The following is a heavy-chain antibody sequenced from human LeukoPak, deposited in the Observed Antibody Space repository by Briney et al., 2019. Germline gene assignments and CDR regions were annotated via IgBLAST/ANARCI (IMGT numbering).Heavy chain of an antibody. CDR1: GGTFSSYA. D-gene: IGHD2-2*02. V-gene: IGHV1-69*05. J-gene: IGHJ4*02. CDR2: IIPIFGTA. CDR3: ATTRYQLLYFDY. Sequence: ASVKVSCKASGGTFSSYAIIWVRQAPGQGLEWMGGIIPIFGTANYAQKFQGRVTITTDESTSTAYMELSSLRSEDTAVYYCATTRYQLLYFDYWGQGTLVTVSS.